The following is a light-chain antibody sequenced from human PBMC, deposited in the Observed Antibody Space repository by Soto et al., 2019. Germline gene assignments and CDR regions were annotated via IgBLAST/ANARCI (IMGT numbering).Light chain of an antibody. J-gene: IGLJ1*01. Sequence: QAVLTQPPSASGTPGQTITISCSGSTSNIGTNTVDWFQHLPGSATKLLIYTNDQRPSGVPDRFSGSRSGTSASLAISGLQSEDEADYYCATWDDSVFVFGTGTKVTVL. CDR1: TSNIGTNT. CDR3: ATWDDSVFV. CDR2: TND. V-gene: IGLV1-44*01.